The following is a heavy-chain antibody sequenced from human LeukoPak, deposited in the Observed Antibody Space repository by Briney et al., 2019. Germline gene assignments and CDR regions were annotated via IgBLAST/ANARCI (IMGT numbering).Heavy chain of an antibody. J-gene: IGHJ4*02. Sequence: GGSLRLSCAVSGFTFRGAAMTWVRQAPGKGLEWVSTIYSGGTTYCADSVMGRFTISRHNSRNTLYLQMNSLRAEDTAVYYCARVDTVMAYYFDLWGQGTLVTVSS. V-gene: IGHV3-53*04. CDR3: ARVDTVMAYYFDL. CDR2: IYSGGTT. D-gene: IGHD5-18*01. CDR1: GFTFRGAA.